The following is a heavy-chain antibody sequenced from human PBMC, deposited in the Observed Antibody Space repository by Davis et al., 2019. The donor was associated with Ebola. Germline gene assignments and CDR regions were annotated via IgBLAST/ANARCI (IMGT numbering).Heavy chain of an antibody. J-gene: IGHJ6*02. V-gene: IGHV3-13*01. CDR1: GFTVSSYD. CDR2: MDPAGDT. Sequence: GESLKISCAAAGFTVSSYDMHWVRHGTGKALDWVSSMDPAGDTYSPAHVKGRFNISRDNSKNTLYLQMNSLRAEDTDVYYCARGRWDVNPFRNYGRGVWGQGTTVTVSS. D-gene: IGHD1-26*01. CDR3: ARGRWDVNPFRNYGRGV.